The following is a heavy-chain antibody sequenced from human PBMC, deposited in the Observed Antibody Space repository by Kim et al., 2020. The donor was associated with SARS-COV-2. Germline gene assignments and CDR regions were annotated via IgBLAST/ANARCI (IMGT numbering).Heavy chain of an antibody. Sequence: GGSLRLSCAASGLTFSSYAMSWVRQAPGKGLEWVSGISGSGGSTYYADSVKGRFIISRDNSKNTLYLQMNSLRADDTAVYYCAKVAKWRVYDFLTGYYRPFDYWGQGTLVTVSS. CDR2: ISGSGGST. V-gene: IGHV3-23*01. J-gene: IGHJ4*02. D-gene: IGHD3-9*01. CDR3: AKVAKWRVYDFLTGYYRPFDY. CDR1: GLTFSSYA.